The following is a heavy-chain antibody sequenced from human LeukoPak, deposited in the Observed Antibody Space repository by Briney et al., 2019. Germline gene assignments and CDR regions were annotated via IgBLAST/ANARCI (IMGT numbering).Heavy chain of an antibody. D-gene: IGHD5-12*01. CDR2: VSSSGSST. V-gene: IGHV3-23*01. Sequence: SGGSLRLSCAASGFTFSSYGMSWVRQAPGKGLEWASGVSSSGSSTYYADSVKGRFTISRDNSKNTLYLQMNSLRAEDTAVYYCAKRSGYDSGWFDSWGQGTLVTASS. CDR3: AKRSGYDSGWFDS. CDR1: GFTFSSYG. J-gene: IGHJ5*01.